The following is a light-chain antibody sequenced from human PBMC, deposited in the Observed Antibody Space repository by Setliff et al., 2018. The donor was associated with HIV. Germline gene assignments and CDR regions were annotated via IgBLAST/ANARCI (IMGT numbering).Light chain of an antibody. CDR1: SGAISSSHY. J-gene: IGLJ2*01. CDR3: ALYMGSGISI. Sequence: QTVVTQEPSCSVSPGGTVTITCALTSGAISSSHYPSRYQQTPGQAPRALIYKTNSRSSGVPDRFSGSILGNKAVLTITGAQADDESHYYCALYMGSGISIFGGGTKVTVL. V-gene: IGLV8-61*01. CDR2: KTN.